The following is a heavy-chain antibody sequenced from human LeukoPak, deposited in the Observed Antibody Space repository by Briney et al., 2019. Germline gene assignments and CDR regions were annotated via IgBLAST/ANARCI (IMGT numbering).Heavy chain of an antibody. V-gene: IGHV3-7*01. J-gene: IGHJ4*02. Sequence: PGRSLRLSCAASGFIFTNFWMSWVRQAPGKGLEWVANTRPDGSETYYVDSVRGRFTVSRDNAKNSLYLQMNTLRVEDTAVYFCARDASGYCDSWGQGTLVTVSS. CDR2: TRPDGSET. CDR1: GFIFTNFW. D-gene: IGHD5-12*01. CDR3: ARDASGYCDS.